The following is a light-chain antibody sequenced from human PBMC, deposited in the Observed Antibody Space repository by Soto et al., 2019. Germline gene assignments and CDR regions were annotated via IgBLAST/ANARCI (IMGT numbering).Light chain of an antibody. CDR2: DVS. J-gene: IGLJ2*01. CDR3: SSYSGGSTHVI. CDR1: SNDIGAYNY. Sequence: QSVLTQPASVSGSPGQSITISCAGTSNDIGAYNYVSWYQQQPGKAPKLLIYDVSNRPSGVSNRFSGSKSGNTASLTISGLQAEDEADYYCSSYSGGSTHVIFGGGTKLTVL. V-gene: IGLV2-14*03.